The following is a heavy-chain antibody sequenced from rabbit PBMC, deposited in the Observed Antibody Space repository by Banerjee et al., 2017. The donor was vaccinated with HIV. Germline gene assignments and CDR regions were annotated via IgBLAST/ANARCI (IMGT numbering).Heavy chain of an antibody. Sequence: QEQLEESGGGLVKPGASLTLTCIVSGFSFSSSYYMCWVRQAPGKGLEWIGCIYISGGSTFYASWVNGRFSISKTSSTTVTLQMTSLTAADTATYFCVRETETYAGGAGYGYYFDLWGPGTLVTVS. CDR1: GFSFSSSYY. V-gene: IGHV1S45*01. D-gene: IGHD6-1*01. J-gene: IGHJ4*01. CDR3: VRETETYAGGAGYGYYFDL. CDR2: IYISGGST.